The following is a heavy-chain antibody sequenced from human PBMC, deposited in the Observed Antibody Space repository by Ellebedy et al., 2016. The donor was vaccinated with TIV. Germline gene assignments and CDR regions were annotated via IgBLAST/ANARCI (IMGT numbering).Heavy chain of an antibody. J-gene: IGHJ4*02. D-gene: IGHD4-23*01. CDR3: AKDMGGATTVVTPFDY. Sequence: GGSLRLXXAASGFTFDDYAMHWVRQAPGKGLEWVSGISWNSGSIGYADSVKGRFTISRDNAKNSLYLQMNSLRAEDTALYYCAKDMGGATTVVTPFDYWGQGTLVTVSS. CDR1: GFTFDDYA. CDR2: ISWNSGSI. V-gene: IGHV3-9*01.